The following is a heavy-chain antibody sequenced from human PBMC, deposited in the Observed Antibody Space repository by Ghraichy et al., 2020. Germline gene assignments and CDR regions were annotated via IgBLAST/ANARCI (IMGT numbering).Heavy chain of an antibody. CDR2: IWYDGSNK. V-gene: IGHV3-33*01. J-gene: IGHJ4*02. CDR3: ARDSLPKLDYGGNTALDY. Sequence: GGSLRLSCAASGFTFSSYGMHWVRQAPGKGLEWVAVIWYDGSNKYYADSVKGRFTISRDNSKNTLYLQMNSLRAEDTAVYYCARDSLPKLDYGGNTALDYWGQGTLVTVSS. CDR1: GFTFSSYG. D-gene: IGHD4-23*01.